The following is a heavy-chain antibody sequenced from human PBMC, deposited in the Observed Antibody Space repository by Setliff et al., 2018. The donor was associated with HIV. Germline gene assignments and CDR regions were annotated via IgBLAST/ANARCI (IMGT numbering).Heavy chain of an antibody. J-gene: IGHJ3*02. Sequence: ASVKVSCKASGYTFTSYGISWVRQAPGQGLEWMGWISAYNGNTNYAQKLQGRVTMTTDTSTSTAYMELRSLRSDDTAVYYCARDQITMVRGTLGAFDTWGQGTMVTVSS. CDR1: GYTFTSYG. CDR2: ISAYNGNT. CDR3: ARDQITMVRGTLGAFDT. D-gene: IGHD3-10*01. V-gene: IGHV1-18*01.